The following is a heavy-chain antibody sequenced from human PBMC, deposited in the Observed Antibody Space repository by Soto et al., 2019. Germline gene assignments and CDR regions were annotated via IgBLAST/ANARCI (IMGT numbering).Heavy chain of an antibody. CDR1: GITFSGYA. V-gene: IGHV3-23*01. CDR2: ISSSGGST. D-gene: IGHD3-16*02. Sequence: GGSLRLSCITSGITFSGYAMSWVRQAPGKGLEWVSAISSSGGSTYYADAVKGRFTISRDNSKNTVYLQMNSLRTEDTAVYYCAKSVGGVIANGAYWGQGTLVTVSS. CDR3: AKSVGGVIANGAY. J-gene: IGHJ4*02.